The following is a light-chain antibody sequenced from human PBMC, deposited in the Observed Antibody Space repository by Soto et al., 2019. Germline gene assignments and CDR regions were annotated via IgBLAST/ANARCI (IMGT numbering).Light chain of an antibody. J-gene: IGKJ5*01. CDR2: DAS. V-gene: IGKV3-11*01. Sequence: EIVLTQSPATLSLSPGERATLSCRASQSVSSSLAWYQQKPGQAPRLLIYDASNRATGIPARFSGGGSGTDFTLTISTPEPEDFAVYYCQQRSNWPITFGHGTRLEIK. CDR1: QSVSSS. CDR3: QQRSNWPIT.